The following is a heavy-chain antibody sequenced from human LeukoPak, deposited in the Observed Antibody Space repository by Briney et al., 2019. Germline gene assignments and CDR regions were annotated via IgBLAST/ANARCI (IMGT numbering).Heavy chain of an antibody. D-gene: IGHD2-8*01. CDR3: AHPPLMYEGAFDI. V-gene: IGHV2-5*08. CDR2: IYWDDEK. J-gene: IGHJ3*02. CDR1: GFSLSTSGMC. Sequence: SGPALVKPTQTLTLTCTLSGFSLSTSGMCVTWIRQPPGKALEWLALIYWDDEKRYSPSLKNRLTITKDTSKNQVLLIMTNMDPVDTATYYCAHPPLMYEGAFDIWGQGTMVTVSS.